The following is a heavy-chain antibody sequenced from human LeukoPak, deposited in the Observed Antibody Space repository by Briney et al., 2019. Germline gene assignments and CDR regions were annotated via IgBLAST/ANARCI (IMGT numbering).Heavy chain of an antibody. CDR2: IYYSGST. V-gene: IGHV4-59*12. D-gene: IGHD6-19*01. Sequence: SETLSLTCTVSGGSISSYYWSWIRQPPGKGLEWIGYIYYSGSTNYNPSLKSRVTISVDTSKNQFSLKLSSVTAADTAVYYCARGSYGSGCFDPWGQGTLVTVSS. CDR1: GGSISSYY. CDR3: ARGSYGSGCFDP. J-gene: IGHJ5*02.